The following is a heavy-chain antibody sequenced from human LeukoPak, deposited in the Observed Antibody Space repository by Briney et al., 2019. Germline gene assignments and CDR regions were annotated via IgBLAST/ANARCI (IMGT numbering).Heavy chain of an antibody. D-gene: IGHD1-1*01. CDR2: INHSGTT. Sequence: SETLSLTCAVSSGSITSSNYWSWVRQPPGKGLEWIGEINHSGTTNYNPSLRSRVTISVDKSKNQFSLKLSSVTAADTAVYYCARATAGTTLFEGIDYWGQGTLVTVSS. CDR3: ARATAGTTLFEGIDY. V-gene: IGHV4-4*02. J-gene: IGHJ4*02. CDR1: SGSITSSNY.